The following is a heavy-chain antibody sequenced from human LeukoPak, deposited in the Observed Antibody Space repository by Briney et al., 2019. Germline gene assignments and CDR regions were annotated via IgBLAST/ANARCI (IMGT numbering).Heavy chain of an antibody. CDR1: GGSISSYY. CDR3: ARLASPGIAAAGTSYYMDV. CDR2: IYTSGST. V-gene: IGHV4-4*07. Sequence: SETLSLTCTVSGGSISSYYWSWIRQPAGKGLEWIGRIYTSGSTNYNPSLKSRVTMSVDTSKNQFSLKLSSVTAADTAMYYCARLASPGIAAAGTSYYMDVWGKGTTVTVSS. J-gene: IGHJ6*03. D-gene: IGHD6-13*01.